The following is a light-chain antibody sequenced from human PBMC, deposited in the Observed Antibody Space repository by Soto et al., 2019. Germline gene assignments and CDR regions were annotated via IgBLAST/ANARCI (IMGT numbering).Light chain of an antibody. Sequence: EIVLTQSPGTLSLSPGERATLSCRASQSVSSSLAWYQQKGGQAPRLLIHGVSSRATGIPDRFSGSGSVTDFTITISRLEPEDFAVYYCQQYGGSPRTFGQGTKVEV. CDR2: GVS. J-gene: IGKJ1*01. CDR3: QQYGGSPRT. CDR1: QSVSSS. V-gene: IGKV3-20*01.